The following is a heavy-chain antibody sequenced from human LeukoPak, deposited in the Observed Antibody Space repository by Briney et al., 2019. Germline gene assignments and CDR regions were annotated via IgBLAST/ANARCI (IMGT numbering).Heavy chain of an antibody. CDR2: ITSTSSHI. J-gene: IGHJ4*02. Sequence: GGSLRLSCAASGFTFSSYSMDWVRQAPGKGLEWLAYITSTSSHIYIADSVKGRFTVSRDNAKNSLYLQMNSLRDEDTAVYYCARDLQIPQDGYTFDYWGQGTLVTVSS. V-gene: IGHV3-48*02. CDR1: GFTFSSYS. CDR3: ARDLQIPQDGYTFDY. D-gene: IGHD5-24*01.